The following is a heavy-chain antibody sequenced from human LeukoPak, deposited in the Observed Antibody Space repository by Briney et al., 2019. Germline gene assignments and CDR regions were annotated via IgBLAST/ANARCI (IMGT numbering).Heavy chain of an antibody. CDR1: GGSISSYY. CDR3: ARVTNDFWSGYYPTAYYFDY. V-gene: IGHV4-59*01. Sequence: SETLSLTCTVSGGSISSYYWSWIRQPPGKGLEWIGYIYYSGSTNYNPSLKSRVTISVDTSKNQFSLELSSVTAADTAVYYCARVTNDFWSGYYPTAYYFDYWGQGTLVTVSS. D-gene: IGHD3-3*01. CDR2: IYYSGST. J-gene: IGHJ4*02.